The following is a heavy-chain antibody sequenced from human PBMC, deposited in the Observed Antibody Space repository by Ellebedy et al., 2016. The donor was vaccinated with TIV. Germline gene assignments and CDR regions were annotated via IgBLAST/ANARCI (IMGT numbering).Heavy chain of an antibody. Sequence: AASVKVSCKASGYTFTNNAIHWVRQAPGQGIEWMGRINTGNGNTKYSQKFQGRVNINEDTSIDTADMELSSLRSEYPAVYYCACLGCTYYYYGMDVWGQGTTVTVSS. CDR1: GYTFTNNA. J-gene: IGHJ6*02. V-gene: IGHV1-3*04. D-gene: IGHD2-15*01. CDR3: ACLGCTYYYYGMDV. CDR2: INTGNGNT.